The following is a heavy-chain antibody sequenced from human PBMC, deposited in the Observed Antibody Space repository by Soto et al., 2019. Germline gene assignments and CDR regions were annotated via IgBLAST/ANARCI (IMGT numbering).Heavy chain of an antibody. D-gene: IGHD6-19*01. V-gene: IGHV4-34*01. J-gene: IGHJ3*02. Sequence: KPSETLSLTCAVYGGSFSGYYWSWIRQPPGKGLEWIGEINHSGSANYNPSLKSRVTISVDTSKNQFSLKLSSVTAADTAVYYCARGGSGWYYKGAFDIWGQGTMVTVSS. CDR3: ARGGSGWYYKGAFDI. CDR1: GGSFSGYY. CDR2: INHSGSA.